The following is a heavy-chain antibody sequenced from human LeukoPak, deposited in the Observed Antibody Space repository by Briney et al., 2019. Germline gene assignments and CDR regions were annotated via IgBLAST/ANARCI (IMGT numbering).Heavy chain of an antibody. D-gene: IGHD3-10*01. Sequence: ASVKASCKASGYTFTGYYMHWVRQAPGQGLEWMGWINPNSGGTNYAQKFQGRVTMTRDTSISTAYMELSRLRSDDTAVYYCARDGMVQGVYDAFDIWGQGTMVTVSS. CDR1: GYTFTGYY. CDR3: ARDGMVQGVYDAFDI. J-gene: IGHJ3*02. CDR2: INPNSGGT. V-gene: IGHV1-2*02.